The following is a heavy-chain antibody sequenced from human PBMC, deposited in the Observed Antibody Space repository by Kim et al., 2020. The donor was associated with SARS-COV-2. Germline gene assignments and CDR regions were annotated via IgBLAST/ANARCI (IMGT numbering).Heavy chain of an antibody. J-gene: IGHJ3*02. Sequence: GGSLRLSCAASGFTFSSYGMHWVRQAPGKGLEWVAVIWYDGSNKYYADSVKGRFTISRDNSKNTLYLPMNSLRAEDTAVYYCAKGPGYSSGWYQGGDAFDIWGQGTMVTVSS. CDR1: GFTFSSYG. CDR2: IWYDGSNK. CDR3: AKGPGYSSGWYQGGDAFDI. V-gene: IGHV3-33*06. D-gene: IGHD6-19*01.